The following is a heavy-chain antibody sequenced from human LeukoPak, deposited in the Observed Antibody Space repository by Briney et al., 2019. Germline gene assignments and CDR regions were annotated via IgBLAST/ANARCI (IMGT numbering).Heavy chain of an antibody. V-gene: IGHV4-34*01. J-gene: IGHJ4*02. D-gene: IGHD5-24*01. CDR2: INHSGST. CDR3: ARRAQRWLQLPYFDY. Sequence: SETLSLTCTVSGGSFSGYYWSWIRQPPGKGLEWIGEINHSGSTNYNPSLKSRVTISVDTSKNQFSLKLSSVTAADTAVYYCARRAQRWLQLPYFDYWGQGTLVTVSS. CDR1: GGSFSGYY.